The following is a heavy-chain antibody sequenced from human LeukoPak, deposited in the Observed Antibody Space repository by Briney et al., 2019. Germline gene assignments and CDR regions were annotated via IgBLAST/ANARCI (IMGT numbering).Heavy chain of an antibody. CDR3: ARDTTYYYGSGSYGAFDI. CDR1: GVTVSSNY. Sequence: GGSLRLSCAASGVTVSSNYMSWVRQAPGKGLAWVSVIYSSGATFYADSVKGRFTISRDNSKNTLYLQMNSLRAEDTAVYYCARDTTYYYGSGSYGAFDIWGQGTMVTVSS. D-gene: IGHD3-10*01. CDR2: IYSSGAT. V-gene: IGHV3-66*01. J-gene: IGHJ3*02.